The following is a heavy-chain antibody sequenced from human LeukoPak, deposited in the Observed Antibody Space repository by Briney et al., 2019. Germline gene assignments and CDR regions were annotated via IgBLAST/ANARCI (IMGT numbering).Heavy chain of an antibody. CDR3: ARGKSNLVALNWLDP. V-gene: IGHV1-2*02. D-gene: IGHD5-24*01. CDR1: GYTFNGYY. CDR2: INPNSGGT. J-gene: IGHJ5*02. Sequence: ASVKVSCKASGYTFNGYYIHWVRQAPGQGLEWMGWINPNSGGTNYAQKFQDRVTMTRDASISTAYMELSRLTSDDTATYYCARGKSNLVALNWLDPWGQGTLVTVSS.